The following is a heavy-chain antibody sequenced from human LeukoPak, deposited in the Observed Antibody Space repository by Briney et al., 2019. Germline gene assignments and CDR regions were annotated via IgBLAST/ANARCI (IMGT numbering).Heavy chain of an antibody. V-gene: IGHV3-30-3*01. J-gene: IGHJ4*02. CDR3: ARDPFDY. CDR2: ISYDGSNK. CDR1: GFTFSSYA. Sequence: GGSLRLSCAASGFTFSSYAMHWVRQAPGKGLEWVAVISYDGSNKYYADSVKGRFTISRDNSKNTLYLQMNSLRAEDTAVYYCARDPFDYWGQGTLVTVSS.